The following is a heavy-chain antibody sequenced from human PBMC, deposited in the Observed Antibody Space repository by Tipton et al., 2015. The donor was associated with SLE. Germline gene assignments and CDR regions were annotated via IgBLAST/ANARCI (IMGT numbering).Heavy chain of an antibody. D-gene: IGHD2-15*01. V-gene: IGHV4-34*01. Sequence: TLSLTCAVYGGSFSGYYWSWIRQPPGKGLEWIGEINHSGSTNYNPSLKSRVTISVDTSKNQFSLKMRSVTAADTAVYYCARGGGSPSYWGQGTLVTVSS. CDR1: GGSFSGYY. CDR2: INHSGST. J-gene: IGHJ4*02. CDR3: ARGGGSPSY.